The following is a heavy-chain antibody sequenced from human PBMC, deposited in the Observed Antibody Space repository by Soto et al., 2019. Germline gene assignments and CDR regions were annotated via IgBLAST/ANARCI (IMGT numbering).Heavy chain of an antibody. CDR1: GFTFSTYG. CDR3: AGGRASDYGGYYVDY. CDR2: IWYDGSNE. V-gene: IGHV3-33*01. Sequence: QVQLVESGGGVVQPGRSLRLSCAASGFTFSTYGMHWVRQAPGKGLEWVAVIWYDGSNEYYAESMRGRFTISRDNSKNTLYLQMNNLRGEDTAVYYCAGGRASDYGGYYVDYWGQGTLVAVSS. D-gene: IGHD4-17*01. J-gene: IGHJ4*02.